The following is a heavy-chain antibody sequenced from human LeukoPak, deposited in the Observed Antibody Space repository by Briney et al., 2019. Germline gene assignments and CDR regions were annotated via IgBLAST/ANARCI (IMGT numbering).Heavy chain of an antibody. D-gene: IGHD6-19*01. Sequence: SETLSLTCAVYGESLSGFYWTWIRQPPGKGLEWVGEIDHIGRSNYNPSLKSRVALSVDRSKNQFFLKLNSVTAADTAVYFCARPRPCSATIRSGYMDVWGRGTTVIVSS. CDR3: ARPRPCSATIRSGYMDV. V-gene: IGHV4-34*01. CDR2: IDHIGRS. J-gene: IGHJ6*04. CDR1: GESLSGFY.